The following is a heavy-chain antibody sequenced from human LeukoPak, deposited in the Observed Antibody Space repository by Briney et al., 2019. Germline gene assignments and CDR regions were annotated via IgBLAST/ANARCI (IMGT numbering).Heavy chain of an antibody. V-gene: IGHV3-64*01. CDR2: IMPNGETR. CDR3: ARDRVGGFAFDI. J-gene: IGHJ3*02. Sequence: GGSLRLSCAASGFSFSNYVMHWVRQAPGKGLEYVSAIMPNGETRGYANSMKGRFTISRDNSKNTLYLQMGSLRAEDMAIYYCARDRVGGFAFDIWGQGTLVTVSS. D-gene: IGHD2-15*01. CDR1: GFSFSNYV.